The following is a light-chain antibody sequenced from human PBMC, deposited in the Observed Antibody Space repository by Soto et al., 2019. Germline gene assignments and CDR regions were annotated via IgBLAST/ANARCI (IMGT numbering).Light chain of an antibody. J-gene: IGLJ1*01. V-gene: IGLV2-23*02. CDR2: EVN. CDR3: CSFTSSKTHV. CDR1: SSDFGNYNL. Sequence: QSALTQPASVSGSPGQSITISCTGTSSDFGNYNLVSWYQQHPGKVPKLILFEVNKRPSGVSGRFSGSKSGNTASLTISGLQAEDEADYYCCSFTSSKTHVVGTGTKLTVL.